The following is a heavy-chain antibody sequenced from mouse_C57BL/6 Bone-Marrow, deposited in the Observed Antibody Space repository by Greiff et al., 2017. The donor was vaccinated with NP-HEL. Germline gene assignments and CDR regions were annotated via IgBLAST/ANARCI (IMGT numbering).Heavy chain of an antibody. J-gene: IGHJ1*03. D-gene: IGHD1-1*01. CDR1: GYTFTTYP. CDR3: AVMGDYYGSPWYFDV. CDR2: FHPYNDDT. V-gene: IGHV1-47*01. Sequence: VKLVESGAELVKPGASVKMSCKASGYTFTTYPIEWMKQNHGKSLEWIGNFHPYNDDTKYNEKFKGKATLTVEKSSSTVYLELSRLTSDDSAVYYCAVMGDYYGSPWYFDVWGTGTTVTVSS.